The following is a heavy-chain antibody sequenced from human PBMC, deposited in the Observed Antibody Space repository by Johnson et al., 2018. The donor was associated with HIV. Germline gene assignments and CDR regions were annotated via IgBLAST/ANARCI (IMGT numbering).Heavy chain of an antibody. CDR3: TTGLYWNDAFDT. CDR1: GFTFSNAW. J-gene: IGHJ3*02. CDR2: IKSKTDGWTT. D-gene: IGHD1-1*01. V-gene: IGHV3-15*01. Sequence: VQLVESGGGLVKPGGSLRLSCAASGFTFSNAWMSWVRQAPGKGLEWVGRIKSKTDGWTTDYAAPVKGRFTISRDDSKNTLYLQMNSLKTEDTAVYYGTTGLYWNDAFDTWGQGTMGTVSS.